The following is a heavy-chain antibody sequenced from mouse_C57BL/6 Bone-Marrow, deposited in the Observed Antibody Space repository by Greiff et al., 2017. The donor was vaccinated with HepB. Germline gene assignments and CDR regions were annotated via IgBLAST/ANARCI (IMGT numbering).Heavy chain of an antibody. V-gene: IGHV1-55*01. CDR2: IYPGSGST. D-gene: IGHD2-3*01. CDR3: ATTYNGYYDDYFDY. J-gene: IGHJ2*01. Sequence: VQLQQPGAELVKPGASVKMSCKASGYTFTSYWITWVKQRPGQGLEWIGDIYPGSGSTNYNEKFKSKATLTVDTSSSTAYMQLSSLTSEDSAVYYCATTYNGYYDDYFDYWGQGTTLTVSS. CDR1: GYTFTSYW.